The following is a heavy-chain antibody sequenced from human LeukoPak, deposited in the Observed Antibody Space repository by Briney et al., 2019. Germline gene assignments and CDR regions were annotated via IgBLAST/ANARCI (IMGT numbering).Heavy chain of an antibody. D-gene: IGHD2-21*02. V-gene: IGHV3-23*01. J-gene: IGHJ4*02. CDR1: GFTFSSYA. CDR3: AKVAFGCGGDCYPLGY. Sequence: GGSLRLSCAASGFTFSSYAMSWVRQALGKGLEWVSAISGSGGSTYYADSVKGRFTISRDNSKNTLYLQMNSLRAEDTAVYYCAKVAFGCGGDCYPLGYWGQGTLVTVSS. CDR2: ISGSGGST.